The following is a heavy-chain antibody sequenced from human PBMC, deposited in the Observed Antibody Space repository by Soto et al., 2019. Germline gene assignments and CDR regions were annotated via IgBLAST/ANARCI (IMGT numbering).Heavy chain of an antibody. Sequence: SETLSLTCTVSGGSISSSSYYWGWIRQPPGKGLEWIGSIYYSGSTYYNPSLKSRVTISVDTSKNQFSLKLSSVTAADTAVYYCASLDFWSGYAQSAYGMDVWGQGTTVTVSS. CDR2: IYYSGST. CDR3: ASLDFWSGYAQSAYGMDV. J-gene: IGHJ6*02. CDR1: GGSISSSSYY. V-gene: IGHV4-39*01. D-gene: IGHD3-3*01.